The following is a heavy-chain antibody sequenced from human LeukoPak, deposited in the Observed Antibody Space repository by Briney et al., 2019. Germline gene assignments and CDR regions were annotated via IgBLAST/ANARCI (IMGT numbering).Heavy chain of an antibody. CDR3: AYLDSSGFYYGRLRY. D-gene: IGHD3-22*01. Sequence: PGGSLRLSCAASGFTVSSNYMSWVRQAPGKGLEWVSVIYSGGSTYYAESVKGRFTISRDNSKSTLYLQMNSLRAEDTAIYFCAYLDSSGFYYGRLRYWGQGTPVTVSS. V-gene: IGHV3-53*01. CDR1: GFTVSSNY. CDR2: IYSGGST. J-gene: IGHJ4*02.